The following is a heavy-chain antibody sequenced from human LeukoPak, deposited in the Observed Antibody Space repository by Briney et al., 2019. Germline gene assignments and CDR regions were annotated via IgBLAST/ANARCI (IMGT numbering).Heavy chain of an antibody. D-gene: IGHD3-10*01. CDR1: GLTVSSNY. V-gene: IGHV3-53*01. CDR3: ARDITMVRGVSYYFDY. CDR2: IYSGGST. Sequence: GESLRLSCAASGLTVSSNYMGWVRQAPGKGLEWVSVIYSGGSTYYADSVKGRFTISRDNSKNTLYLQMNSLRAEDTAVYYCARDITMVRGVSYYFDYWGQGTLVTVSS. J-gene: IGHJ4*02.